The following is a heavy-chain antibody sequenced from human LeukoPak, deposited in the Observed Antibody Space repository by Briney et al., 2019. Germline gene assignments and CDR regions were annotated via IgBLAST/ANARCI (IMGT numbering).Heavy chain of an antibody. V-gene: IGHV3-7*01. Sequence: GGSLRLSCAASGFTFSSYWMNWVRQAPGKGLEWVANIKQDGSDKYYVDSVKGRFTISRDNAQNSLYLQMNSLRAEDTAVYYCARRVEEWQLGYWGQGTLVTVSS. CDR1: GFTFSSYW. CDR2: IKQDGSDK. D-gene: IGHD3-3*01. CDR3: ARRVEEWQLGY. J-gene: IGHJ4*02.